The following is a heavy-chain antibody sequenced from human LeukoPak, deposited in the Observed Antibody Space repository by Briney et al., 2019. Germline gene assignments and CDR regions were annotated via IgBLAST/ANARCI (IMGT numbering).Heavy chain of an antibody. J-gene: IGHJ4*02. CDR1: GASISGYY. CDR3: ARDRPFGD. D-gene: IGHD3-10*01. V-gene: IGHV4-59*01. Sequence: SETLSLTCSVSGASISGYYWSWIRQPPGKGLEWIGYIDDSGSANYNPSLKSRVTISGDTSKNQFYLKLRFVTAADTAMYYCARDRPFGDWGQGSQVAVSS. CDR2: IDDSGSA.